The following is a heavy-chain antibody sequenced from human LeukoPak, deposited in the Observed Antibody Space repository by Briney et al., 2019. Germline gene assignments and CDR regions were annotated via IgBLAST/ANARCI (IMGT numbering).Heavy chain of an antibody. D-gene: IGHD3-22*01. Sequence: PGGSLRLSCAASGFTFSNAWMSWVRQAPGKGLEWVGRIKSKTDGGTTDYAAPVKGRFTISRDDSKNTLYLQMHSLKTEDTAVYYCTTDYYYDSSGYLRWGQGTLVTVSS. J-gene: IGHJ4*02. V-gene: IGHV3-15*01. CDR2: IKSKTDGGTT. CDR1: GFTFSNAW. CDR3: TTDYYYDSSGYLR.